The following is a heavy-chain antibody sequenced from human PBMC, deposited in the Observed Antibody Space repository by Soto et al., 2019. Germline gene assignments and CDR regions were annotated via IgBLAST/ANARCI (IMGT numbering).Heavy chain of an antibody. CDR2: FDPEDGET. Sequence: ASVKVSCKVSGYTLTELSMHWVRQAPGKGLEWMGGFDPEDGETIYAQKFQGRVTMTEDTSTDTAYMELSSLRSEDTAVYYCATVRRSSSSNGDFDYWGQGTLVTVSS. CDR1: GYTLTELS. J-gene: IGHJ4*02. CDR3: ATVRRSSSSNGDFDY. V-gene: IGHV1-24*01. D-gene: IGHD6-13*01.